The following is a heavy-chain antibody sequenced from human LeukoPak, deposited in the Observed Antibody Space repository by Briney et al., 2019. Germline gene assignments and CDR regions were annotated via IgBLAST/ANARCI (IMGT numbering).Heavy chain of an antibody. CDR2: ISGSGGST. V-gene: IGHV3-23*01. CDR1: GFTFSSYA. Sequence: GGSLRLSCAASGFTFSSYAMSWVRQAPGKGLEWVSAISGSGGSTWYADSVKGRFTISRDNSKNTLYMQMNSLRVEDTAVYYCAKGGFCSAGSCYGGFDPWGQGTLVSVSS. D-gene: IGHD2-15*01. J-gene: IGHJ5*02. CDR3: AKGGFCSAGSCYGGFDP.